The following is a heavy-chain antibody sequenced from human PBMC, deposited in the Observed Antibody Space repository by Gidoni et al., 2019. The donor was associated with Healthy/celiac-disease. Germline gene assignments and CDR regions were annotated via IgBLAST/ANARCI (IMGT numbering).Heavy chain of an antibody. CDR2: ISAYNGNT. V-gene: IGHV1-18*04. CDR1: GSTFTSYG. Sequence: QVQLVQSGAAVKKPGASVKVSCTASGSTFTSYGISWVRQAPGQGLEWMGWISAYNGNTNYAQKLQGRVTMTTDTSTSTAYMELRSLRSDDTAVYYWARGGYSSGWYSDYYYYMDVWGKGTTVTVSS. CDR3: ARGGYSSGWYSDYYYYMDV. J-gene: IGHJ6*03. D-gene: IGHD6-19*01.